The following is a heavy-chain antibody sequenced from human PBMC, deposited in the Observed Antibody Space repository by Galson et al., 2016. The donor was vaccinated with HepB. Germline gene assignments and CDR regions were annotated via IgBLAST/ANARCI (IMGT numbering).Heavy chain of an antibody. J-gene: IGHJ4*02. Sequence: SLRLSCAASGFAFSDYWLTWVRQAPGKGLEWVANIKQDGRERYYVDSVKGRFTISRDNAQSSLYLQVNSLRHEDTAVYYCARDLPEFLSGYYGTFDYWGQGSLVIVSS. V-gene: IGHV3-7*01. D-gene: IGHD3-3*01. CDR2: IKQDGRER. CDR3: ARDLPEFLSGYYGTFDY. CDR1: GFAFSDYW.